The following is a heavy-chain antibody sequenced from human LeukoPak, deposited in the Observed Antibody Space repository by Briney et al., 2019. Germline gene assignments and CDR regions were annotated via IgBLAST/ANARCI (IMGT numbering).Heavy chain of an antibody. D-gene: IGHD3-22*01. CDR3: ARAKLYYYDSSGYYSGFDY. Sequence: GSLRLSCAASGFTFSSYEMNWVRQAPGKGLEWVSYISSSGNTIYYADSVKGRFTISRDNAKNSLYLQMNSLRAEDTAVYYCARAKLYYYDSSGYYSGFDYWGQGTLVTVSS. J-gene: IGHJ4*02. CDR2: ISSSGNTI. V-gene: IGHV3-48*03. CDR1: GFTFSSYE.